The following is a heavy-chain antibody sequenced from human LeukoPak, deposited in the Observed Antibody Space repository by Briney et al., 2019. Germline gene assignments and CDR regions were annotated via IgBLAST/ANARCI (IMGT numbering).Heavy chain of an antibody. D-gene: IGHD1-26*01. V-gene: IGHV4-59*01. CDR1: GGSISSYK. J-gene: IGHJ4*02. CDR3: ATSGSYYPFDY. CDR2: ISHSGST. Sequence: SETLSLTCTVSGGSISSYKWSWIRQTPGKGLEWIGFISHSGSTNYNPSLKSRVTITVDTSKNQFSLNLTSVTAADTAVYYCATSGSYYPFDYWGQGTLVTVSS.